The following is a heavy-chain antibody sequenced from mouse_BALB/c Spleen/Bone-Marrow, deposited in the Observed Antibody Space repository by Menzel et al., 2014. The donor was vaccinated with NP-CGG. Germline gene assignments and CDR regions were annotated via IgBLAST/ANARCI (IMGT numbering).Heavy chain of an antibody. Sequence: QSGPGLVKPSQSLSLTCTVTGYSITSDYAWNWIRQFPGNKLEWMGYISYSGSTSYNPSLKSRISITRDTSKNQFFLQLNSVTTEDTATYYCARCDYDVGYFDYWGQGTTLTVSS. V-gene: IGHV3-2*02. CDR1: GYSITSDYA. CDR3: ARCDYDVGYFDY. CDR2: ISYSGST. J-gene: IGHJ2*01. D-gene: IGHD2-4*01.